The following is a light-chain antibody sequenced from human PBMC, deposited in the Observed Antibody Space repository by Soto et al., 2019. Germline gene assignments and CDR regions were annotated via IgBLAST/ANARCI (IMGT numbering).Light chain of an antibody. CDR3: HQYSEWPHT. CDR1: QSFTSN. Sequence: EIVMTQSPATLSVSPGERATLSCRASQSFTSNLAWYQQKPGQAPRLLIHGASVRATGIPARFSSSGSGTEFSLTISSLQSVDFAVYYCHQYSEWPHTFGQGTTLEIK. J-gene: IGKJ2*01. V-gene: IGKV3D-15*01. CDR2: GAS.